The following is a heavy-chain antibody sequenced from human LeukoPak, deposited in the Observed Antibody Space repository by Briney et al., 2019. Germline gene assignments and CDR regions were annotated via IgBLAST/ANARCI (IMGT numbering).Heavy chain of an antibody. Sequence: GRSLRLSCAASGFTFRSYAMHWVRQAPGKGLDWVAVISYDGSNKYYADSVKGRFTISRDDSKNTLYLQMNSLRAEDTAVYYCARAPGSYSSSPVDYWGQGTLVTVSS. D-gene: IGHD6-6*01. CDR3: ARAPGSYSSSPVDY. V-gene: IGHV3-30-3*01. J-gene: IGHJ4*02. CDR2: ISYDGSNK. CDR1: GFTFRSYA.